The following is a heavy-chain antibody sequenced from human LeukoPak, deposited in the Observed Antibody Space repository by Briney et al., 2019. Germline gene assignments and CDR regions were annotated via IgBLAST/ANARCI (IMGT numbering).Heavy chain of an antibody. CDR3: ARSGMAAAGYSIDY. CDR2: INPNSGGT. Sequence: ASVKVSCKASGYTFTCYYMHWVRQAPGQGLEWMGWINPNSGGTNYAQKFQGWVTMTRDTSISTAYMELSRLRSDDTAVYYCARSGMAAAGYSIDYWGQGTLVTVSS. J-gene: IGHJ4*02. CDR1: GYTFTCYY. D-gene: IGHD6-13*01. V-gene: IGHV1-2*04.